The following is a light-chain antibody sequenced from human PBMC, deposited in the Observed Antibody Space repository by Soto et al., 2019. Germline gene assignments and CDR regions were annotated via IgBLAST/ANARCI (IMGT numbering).Light chain of an antibody. V-gene: IGKV2-28*01. CDR1: QSLLHSNGYNY. CDR2: LGS. Sequence: DIVMTQSPLSLPVTPGEPASISCRSSQSLLHSNGYNYLDWYLQKPGQSPQLLIYLGSNRASGVPDRFSGSGSGKVFKIKTSRVEAEDVGFYYGKQALKPPIFGGGTKVETK. J-gene: IGKJ4*01. CDR3: KQALKPPI.